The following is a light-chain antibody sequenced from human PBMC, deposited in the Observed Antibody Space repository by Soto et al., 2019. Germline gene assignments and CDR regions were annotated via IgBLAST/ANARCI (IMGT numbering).Light chain of an antibody. J-gene: IGKJ1*01. CDR2: GAS. Sequence: DIEVTHSPSSVSAAGGDRVPITCRESQGISSCLAWYQQKPGKAPKLLIYGASSLQSGVPSRFSGSGSGTEFTLTISSLQPDDFATYSCPHSYNSPQAFGQGGKADI. V-gene: IGKV1-12*01. CDR3: PHSYNSPQA. CDR1: QGISSC.